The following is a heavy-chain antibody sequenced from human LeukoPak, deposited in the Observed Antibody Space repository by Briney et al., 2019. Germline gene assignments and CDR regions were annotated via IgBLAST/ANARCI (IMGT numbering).Heavy chain of an antibody. V-gene: IGHV4-34*01. CDR2: INHSGST. Sequence: SETLSLTCAVYGGSFSGYYWSWIRQPLGKGLEWIGEINHSGSTNYNPSLKSRVTISVDTSKNQFSLKLSSVTAADTAVYYCARSVAGPYFDYWGQGTLVTVSS. CDR3: ARSVAGPYFDY. CDR1: GGSFSGYY. D-gene: IGHD5/OR15-5a*01. J-gene: IGHJ4*02.